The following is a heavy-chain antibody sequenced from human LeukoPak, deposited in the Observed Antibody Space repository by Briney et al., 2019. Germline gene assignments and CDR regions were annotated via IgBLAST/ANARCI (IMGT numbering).Heavy chain of an antibody. J-gene: IGHJ3*02. V-gene: IGHV4-59*08. Sequence: SETLSLTCTVSGGSISGYYWSWIRQPPGKGLGYIGYIHYSGSTTYNPSLESRLTISVDTSKNQFSLKMNSVTAADTAVYYCASPSTIGYSSAWYVLADAFDIWGQGTMVTVSS. CDR2: IHYSGST. CDR1: GGSISGYY. CDR3: ASPSTIGYSSAWYVLADAFDI. D-gene: IGHD6-19*01.